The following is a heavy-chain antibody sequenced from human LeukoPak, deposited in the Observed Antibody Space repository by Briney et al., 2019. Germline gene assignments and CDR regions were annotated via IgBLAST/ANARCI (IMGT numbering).Heavy chain of an antibody. J-gene: IGHJ6*02. Sequence: ASVKVSCKASGYTFTSYGISWVRQAPGQGLEWMGWISAYNGNTNYAQKLQGRVTMTTDTSTSTAYMELRSLRSDGTAVYYCARSVVVTAIPHYYYGMDVWGQGTTVTVSS. CDR2: ISAYNGNT. V-gene: IGHV1-18*01. CDR3: ARSVVVTAIPHYYYGMDV. CDR1: GYTFTSYG. D-gene: IGHD2-21*02.